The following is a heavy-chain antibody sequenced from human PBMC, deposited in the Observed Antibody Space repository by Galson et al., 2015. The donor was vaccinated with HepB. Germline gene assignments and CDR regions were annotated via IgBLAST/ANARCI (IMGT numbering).Heavy chain of an antibody. CDR1: GFRLSHSW. D-gene: IGHD3-22*01. CDR3: MTDYSYEGY. Sequence: SLRLSCAAAGFRLSHSWMNWVRQAPGNGLEWVGRIKRTSDDGAVDYAAPVKGRATISRDESKNTFFLEMSNLKTEDTAVYYCMTDYSYEGYWGQGTQVTVSS. V-gene: IGHV3-15*07. CDR2: IKRTSDDGAV. J-gene: IGHJ4*02.